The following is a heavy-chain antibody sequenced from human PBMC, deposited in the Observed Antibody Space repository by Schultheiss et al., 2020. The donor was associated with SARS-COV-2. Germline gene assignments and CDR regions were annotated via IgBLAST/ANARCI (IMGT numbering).Heavy chain of an antibody. CDR2: IYYSGST. Sequence: SQTLSLTCTVSGGSVSSGSYYWSWIRQPPGKGLEWIGYIYYSGSTNYNPSLKSRVTISVDTSKNQFSLKLSSVTAADTAVYYCARDRYYDFWSGYYSDYYYGMDVWGTGTAVTVSS. CDR3: ARDRYYDFWSGYYSDYYYGMDV. J-gene: IGHJ6*04. D-gene: IGHD3-3*01. CDR1: GGSVSSGSYY. V-gene: IGHV4-61*01.